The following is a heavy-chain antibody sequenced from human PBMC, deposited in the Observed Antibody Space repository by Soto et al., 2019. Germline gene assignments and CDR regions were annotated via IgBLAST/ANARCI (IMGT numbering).Heavy chain of an antibody. CDR1: GYTFTSYY. D-gene: IGHD4-17*01. V-gene: IGHV1-46*01. CDR3: ARGFGDSVDYYYYGMDV. Sequence: ASMKVSRKASGYTFTSYYMHWVRQAPGQGLEWMGIINPSGGSTSYAQKFQGRVTMTRDTSTSTVYMELSSLRSEDTAVYYCARGFGDSVDYYYYGMDVWGQGTTVTVSS. J-gene: IGHJ6*02. CDR2: INPSGGST.